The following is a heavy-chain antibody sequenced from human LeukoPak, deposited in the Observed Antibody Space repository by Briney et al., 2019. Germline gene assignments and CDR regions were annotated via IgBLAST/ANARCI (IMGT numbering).Heavy chain of an antibody. CDR2: IYYSGST. J-gene: IGHJ6*03. Sequence: PSETLSLTCTVSGGSISSYYWSWLRQPPGKGLEWIGYIYYSGSTNYNPSLKSRVTISVDTSKNQFSLKLTSVTAADTAVYYCARTTEGRYTYGYFYYYYMDVWGKGTTVTISS. CDR3: ARTTEGRYTYGYFYYYYMDV. D-gene: IGHD5-18*01. V-gene: IGHV4-59*01. CDR1: GGSISSYY.